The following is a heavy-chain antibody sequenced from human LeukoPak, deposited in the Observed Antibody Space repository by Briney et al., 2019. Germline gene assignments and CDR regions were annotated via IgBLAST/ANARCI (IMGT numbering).Heavy chain of an antibody. CDR3: AGEWTTGSAF. J-gene: IGHJ4*02. D-gene: IGHD3-10*01. CDR2: ISGSGGAT. V-gene: IGHV3-23*01. CDR1: GFTFSTYA. Sequence: GRSLRLSCAASGFTFSTYAMSWVRQAPGKGLEWVSTISGSGGATFYADSVKGRFTISRDNSKNTVYLQMNRLRPDDTAVYYCAGEWTTGSAFWGQGTLVTVSS.